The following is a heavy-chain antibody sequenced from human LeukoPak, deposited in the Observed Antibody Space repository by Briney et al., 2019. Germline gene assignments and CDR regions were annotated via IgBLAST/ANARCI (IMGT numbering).Heavy chain of an antibody. J-gene: IGHJ4*02. V-gene: IGHV3-21*01. CDR3: ARDVTYYYDSSGQPDY. D-gene: IGHD3-22*01. CDR2: ISSSSSCI. Sequence: PGGSLRLSCAASGFTLSSYSMNWVRQAPGKGLEWVSSISSSSSCIYYADSVKGRFTISRDNAKNSLYLQMNSLRAEDTAVYYCARDVTYYYDSSGQPDYWGQGTLVTVSS. CDR1: GFTLSSYS.